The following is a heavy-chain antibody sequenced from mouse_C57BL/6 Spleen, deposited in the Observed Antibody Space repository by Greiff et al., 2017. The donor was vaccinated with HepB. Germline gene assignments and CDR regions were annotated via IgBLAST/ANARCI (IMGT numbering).Heavy chain of an antibody. CDR3: AIYGSSYVGWYFDV. D-gene: IGHD1-1*01. CDR1: GYTFTDYY. Sequence: EVQLQQSGPELVKPGASVKISCKASGYTFTDYYMNWVKQSHGKSLEWIGDINPNNGGTSYNQKFKGKATLTVDKSSSTAYMELRSLTSEDSAVYYCAIYGSSYVGWYFDVWGTGATVTVSS. CDR2: INPNNGGT. V-gene: IGHV1-26*01. J-gene: IGHJ1*03.